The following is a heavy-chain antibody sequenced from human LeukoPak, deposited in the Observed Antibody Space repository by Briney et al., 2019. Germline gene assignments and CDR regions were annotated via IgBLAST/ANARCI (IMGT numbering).Heavy chain of an antibody. D-gene: IGHD1-26*01. CDR3: ARPGGSYSGF. CDR1: GFTFSSYG. CDR2: ISSSSSYI. Sequence: PGRSLRLSCAASGFTFSSYGMHWVRQAPGKGLEWVSSISSSSSYIYYADSVKGRFTISRDNAKNSLYLQMNSLRAEDTAVYYCARPGGSYSGFWGQGTLVTVSS. V-gene: IGHV3-21*01. J-gene: IGHJ4*02.